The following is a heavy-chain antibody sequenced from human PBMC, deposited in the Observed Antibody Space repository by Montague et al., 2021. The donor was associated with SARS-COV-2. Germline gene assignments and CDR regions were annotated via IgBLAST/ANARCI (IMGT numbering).Heavy chain of an antibody. CDR3: ARDYGDYSYYYGLDV. V-gene: IGHV4-61*02. CDR1: GGSIRSGSYY. D-gene: IGHD4-17*01. Sequence: TLSLTCTVSGGSIRSGSYYWSWIRRPAGKGLEWIGRIYSSGSTNYNPSLKSRVTMSVDTSKNQFSLKVSSVTAADTAVYYCARDYGDYSYYYGLDVGGQGPTVPVSS. CDR2: IYSSGST. J-gene: IGHJ6*02.